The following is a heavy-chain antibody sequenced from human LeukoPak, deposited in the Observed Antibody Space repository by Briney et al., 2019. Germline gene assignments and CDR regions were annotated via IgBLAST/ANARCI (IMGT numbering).Heavy chain of an antibody. D-gene: IGHD2-2*01. CDR3: AREDCSSTSCYSLDAFDI. CDR2: ISSSSSYI. V-gene: IGHV3-21*01. J-gene: IGHJ3*02. CDR1: GFTFSSYS. Sequence: GGSLRLSCAASGFTFSSYSMNWVRQAPGKGLEWVSSISSSSSYIYYADSVKGRFTISRDNAKNSLYLQMNSLRAEDTAVYYCAREDCSSTSCYSLDAFDIWGQGTMVTVSS.